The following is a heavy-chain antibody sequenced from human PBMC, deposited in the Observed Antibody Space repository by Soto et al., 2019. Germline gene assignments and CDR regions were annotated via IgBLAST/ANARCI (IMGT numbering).Heavy chain of an antibody. D-gene: IGHD6-6*01. CDR3: AKIGSSSSVSLPLVLLDY. Sequence: GGSLRLSCAASGFTFSSYAMTWVRQAPGKGLEWVSVISGGGGTTYYADSVKGRFTISRDNSKNTLYLQMNSLRVEDTAVYYCAKIGSSSSVSLPLVLLDYWGQGALVTVSS. CDR2: ISGGGGTT. J-gene: IGHJ4*02. CDR1: GFTFSSYA. V-gene: IGHV3-23*01.